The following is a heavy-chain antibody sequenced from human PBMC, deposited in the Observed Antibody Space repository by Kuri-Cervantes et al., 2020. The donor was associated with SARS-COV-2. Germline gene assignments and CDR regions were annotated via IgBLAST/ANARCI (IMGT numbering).Heavy chain of an antibody. Sequence: ASVKLSCKASGYTFTSYYMHWVRQAPGQGLEWMGIINPSGGSTSYAQKFQGRVTMTRDTSTSTVYMELSSMRSEDTAVYYCARAQEHNAQQLAGVDYWGQGTLVTVSS. CDR1: GYTFTSYY. CDR3: ARAQEHNAQQLAGVDY. V-gene: IGHV1-46*01. J-gene: IGHJ4*02. D-gene: IGHD6-13*01. CDR2: INPSGGST.